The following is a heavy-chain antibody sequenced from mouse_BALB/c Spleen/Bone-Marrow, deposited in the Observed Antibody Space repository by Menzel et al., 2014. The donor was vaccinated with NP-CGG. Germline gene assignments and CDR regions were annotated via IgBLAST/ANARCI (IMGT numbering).Heavy chain of an antibody. J-gene: IGHJ4*01. Sequence: VHLVESGAELVRPGTSVKVSCKASGYAFTNYLIEWVKQRPGQGLEWIGVINPGSGGTNYNEEFKGKATLTADKSSSTAYMQLSSLTSDDSAVYFCAGWDYAMDYWGQGTSVTVSS. CDR2: INPGSGGT. CDR3: AGWDYAMDY. CDR1: GYAFTNYL. V-gene: IGHV1-54*01.